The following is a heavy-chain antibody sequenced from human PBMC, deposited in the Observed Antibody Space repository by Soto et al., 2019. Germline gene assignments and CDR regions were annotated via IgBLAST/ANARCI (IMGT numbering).Heavy chain of an antibody. CDR3: ANHGGFDF. V-gene: IGHV3-23*01. Sequence: EGQLLQSGGGLVQPGESLRLSCAASGFTFSSSGMSWVRQAPGKGLEWVSSISIRGDYRYYADSVKGRFTISSDNSKNTLYLQMSSLTADDTALYYCANHGGFDFWGQGTMVAVSS. J-gene: IGHJ3*01. D-gene: IGHD4-17*01. CDR2: ISIRGDYR. CDR1: GFTFSSSG.